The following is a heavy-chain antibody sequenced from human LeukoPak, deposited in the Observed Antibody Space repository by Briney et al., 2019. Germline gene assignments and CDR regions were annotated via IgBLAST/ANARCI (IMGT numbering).Heavy chain of an antibody. CDR1: GFTFDDYA. CDR2: ISWNSGSI. Sequence: GGSLRLSCAASGFTFDDYAMHWVRQAPGKGLEWVSGISWNSGSIGYADSVKGRFTISRDNAKNSLYLQMNSLRAEDTALYYCAKDRARVSGSATTCYYYGMDVWGQGTTVTVSS. D-gene: IGHD6-13*01. V-gene: IGHV3-9*01. CDR3: AKDRARVSGSATTCYYYGMDV. J-gene: IGHJ6*02.